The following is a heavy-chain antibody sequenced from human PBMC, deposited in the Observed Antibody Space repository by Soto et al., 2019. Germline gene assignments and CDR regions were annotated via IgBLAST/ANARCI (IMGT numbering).Heavy chain of an antibody. Sequence: QVQLVESGGGVVQPGRSLRLSCAASGFTFSNYDMHWVRQAPGKGLEWVAIISYDGTNKYYADSVKGRFTISRDNSKNTLFLQMNSLRAEDTAVYYCAKVLSIIVADSFDIWGQGTMVTVSS. CDR1: GFTFSNYD. D-gene: IGHD3-22*01. CDR2: ISYDGTNK. V-gene: IGHV3-30*18. CDR3: AKVLSIIVADSFDI. J-gene: IGHJ3*02.